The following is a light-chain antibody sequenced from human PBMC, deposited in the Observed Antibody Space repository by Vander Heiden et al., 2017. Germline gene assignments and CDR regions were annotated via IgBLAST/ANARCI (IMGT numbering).Light chain of an antibody. J-gene: IGKJ1*01. Sequence: EIVMTHSPATLSVSPGERATLSCRASQSVSSNLDWYQQKPGQPPRLLVYGASTRTTGIPARFSGSGSGTEFTLTISSLQSEDFAVYYCQQYNNWPPWTFGQGTKVEIK. CDR1: QSVSSN. V-gene: IGKV3-15*01. CDR3: QQYNNWPPWT. CDR2: GAS.